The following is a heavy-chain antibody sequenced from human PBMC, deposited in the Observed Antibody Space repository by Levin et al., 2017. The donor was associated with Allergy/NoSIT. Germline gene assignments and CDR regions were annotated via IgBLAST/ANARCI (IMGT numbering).Heavy chain of an antibody. V-gene: IGHV3-23*01. D-gene: IGHD3-22*01. CDR3: AKDYDSSGYYPPYFDY. Sequence: GESLKISCAASGFTFSSYAMSWVRQAPGKGLEWVSAISGSGGSTYYADSVKGRFTISRDNSKNTLYLQMNSLRAEDTAVYYCAKDYDSSGYYPPYFDYWGQGTLVTVSS. J-gene: IGHJ4*02. CDR2: ISGSGGST. CDR1: GFTFSSYA.